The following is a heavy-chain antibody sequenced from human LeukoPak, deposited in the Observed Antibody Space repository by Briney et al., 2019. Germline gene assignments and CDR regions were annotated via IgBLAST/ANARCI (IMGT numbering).Heavy chain of an antibody. J-gene: IGHJ4*02. CDR1: GFTFSSYA. CDR2: ISGSGGST. V-gene: IGHV3-23*01. Sequence: PGASLRLSCAASGFTFSSYAMSWVRQAPGKGLEWVSAISGSGGSTYYADSVKGRFTISRDNSKNTLYLQMNRLRAEDTAVYYCAKGKFGMAGSFLGYWGQGTLVTVSS. CDR3: AKGKFGMAGSFLGY. D-gene: IGHD6-19*01.